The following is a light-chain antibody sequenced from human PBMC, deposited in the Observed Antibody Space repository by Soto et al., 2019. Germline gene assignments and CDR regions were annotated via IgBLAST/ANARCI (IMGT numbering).Light chain of an antibody. J-gene: IGKJ4*01. CDR1: QDITKY. V-gene: IGKV1-9*01. Sequence: DIRLTQSPSFLSASAGDRVTITCRASQDITKYLAWFQQKPGRAPKLLIYGAFTLQRGVPSRFSGRGSGTEFTLTISSLQPEDFATYYCQQVDNYPMTLGGGTKVDIK. CDR3: QQVDNYPMT. CDR2: GAF.